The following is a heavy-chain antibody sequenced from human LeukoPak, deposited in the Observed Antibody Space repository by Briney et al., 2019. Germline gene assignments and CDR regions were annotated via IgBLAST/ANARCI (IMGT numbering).Heavy chain of an antibody. Sequence: GGSLRLSCAAPGFPFSSYWMHWVRQVPGKGLLWVSRINSDGSATIYADSVRGRFTISRDNAKNTLYLQMSGLRVEDTAVYHCASDSPYYGMDVWGQGTTVTVSS. J-gene: IGHJ6*02. CDR1: GFPFSSYW. CDR2: INSDGSAT. CDR3: ASDSPYYGMDV. V-gene: IGHV3-74*01.